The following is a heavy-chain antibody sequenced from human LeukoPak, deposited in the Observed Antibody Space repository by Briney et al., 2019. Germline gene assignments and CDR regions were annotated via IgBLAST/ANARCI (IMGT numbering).Heavy chain of an antibody. D-gene: IGHD3-9*01. Sequence: GGSLRLSCAASGFTFSSYAMSWVRQAPGKGLEWVSAISGSGGSTYYADSVKGRFTISRDNSKNMLYLQMNSLRAEDTAVYYCAKEFPLGILTGYSGVFDYWGQGTLVTVSS. J-gene: IGHJ4*02. V-gene: IGHV3-23*01. CDR2: ISGSGGST. CDR3: AKEFPLGILTGYSGVFDY. CDR1: GFTFSSYA.